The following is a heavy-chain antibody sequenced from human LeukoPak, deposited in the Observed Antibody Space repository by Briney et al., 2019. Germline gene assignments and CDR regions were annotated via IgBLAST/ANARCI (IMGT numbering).Heavy chain of an antibody. V-gene: IGHV3-48*01. CDR1: GFIFSQYS. D-gene: IGHD5-12*01. CDR3: ARDAGNSGYECDV. CDR2: IRYTGET. J-gene: IGHJ4*02. Sequence: GSLRLSCAASGFIFSQYSMNWVRQAPGKGLEWISHIRYTGETFYADSVKGRFTISRDIARNSLYLQMNNLRVEDTAIYYCARDAGNSGYECDVWGQGTLVTVSS.